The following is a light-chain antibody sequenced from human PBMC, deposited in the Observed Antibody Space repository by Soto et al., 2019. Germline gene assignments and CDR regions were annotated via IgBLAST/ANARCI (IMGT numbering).Light chain of an antibody. CDR3: QQYNNWPRT. J-gene: IGKJ2*01. CDR2: GAS. Sequence: EIVMTQSPATLSVSPGERATLSCRASQSVSSNLAWYQQKPGQAPRLLIYGASTRDTGIPARFSGSESGREFTLTISSLQSEDFAVYYCQQYNNWPRTFGQGTKLEIK. V-gene: IGKV3-15*01. CDR1: QSVSSN.